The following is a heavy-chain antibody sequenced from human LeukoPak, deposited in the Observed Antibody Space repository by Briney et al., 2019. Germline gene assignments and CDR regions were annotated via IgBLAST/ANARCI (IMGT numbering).Heavy chain of an antibody. V-gene: IGHV1-69*05. CDR2: IIPIFGTA. D-gene: IGHD6-19*01. Sequence: ASVKVSCKASGGTFSSYAISWVRQAPGQGLEWMGRIIPIFGTANYAQKFQGRVTITTDESTSTAYMELRSLRSDDTAVYYCARGHSSESFDYWGQGTLVTVSS. J-gene: IGHJ4*02. CDR1: GGTFSSYA. CDR3: ARGHSSESFDY.